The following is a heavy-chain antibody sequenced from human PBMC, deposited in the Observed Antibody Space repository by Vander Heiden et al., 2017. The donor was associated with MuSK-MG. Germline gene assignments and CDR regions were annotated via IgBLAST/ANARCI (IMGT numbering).Heavy chain of an antibody. CDR1: GSTFDVYA. CDR2: ISWNSADI. V-gene: IGHV3-9*01. Sequence: EVQLVESGGGVVQHGRSRRLSCAATGSTFDVYATYWVRQAPGKGLEWVSGISWNSADIGYADSVKGRFTISRDNAQNSLYLQMNSLRPDDTALYYCAGGYYGNFDGTPPPEIWGQGTMVTVSS. J-gene: IGHJ3*02. CDR3: AGGYYGNFDGTPPPEI. D-gene: IGHD4-17*01.